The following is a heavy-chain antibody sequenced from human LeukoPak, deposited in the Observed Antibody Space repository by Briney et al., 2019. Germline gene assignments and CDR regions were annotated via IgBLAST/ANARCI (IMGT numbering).Heavy chain of an antibody. Sequence: ASVKVSCKASGYTFTVYAMHWVRQAPGQRLEWMGWINAGNGNTKYSQKFQGRVTITRDTSASTAYMELSSLRSEDTAVYYCARDPDYYDSSGYPFDYWGQGTLVTVSS. D-gene: IGHD3-22*01. J-gene: IGHJ4*02. CDR1: GYTFTVYA. V-gene: IGHV1-3*01. CDR3: ARDPDYYDSSGYPFDY. CDR2: INAGNGNT.